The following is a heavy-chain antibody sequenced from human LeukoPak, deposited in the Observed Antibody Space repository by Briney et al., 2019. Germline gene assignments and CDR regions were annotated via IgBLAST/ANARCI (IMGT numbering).Heavy chain of an antibody. CDR2: ISRNGAVT. V-gene: IGHV3-43*01. Sequence: GGSLRLSCAASGFIFDDYTMHWVRQAPGKGLEWVSLISRNGAVTKYADSVKGRFTTSRDNTKNSLYLQMNSLRAEDTAVYYCARDEYNWNVDAFDIWGQGTVVTVSS. J-gene: IGHJ3*02. D-gene: IGHD1-20*01. CDR3: ARDEYNWNVDAFDI. CDR1: GFIFDDYT.